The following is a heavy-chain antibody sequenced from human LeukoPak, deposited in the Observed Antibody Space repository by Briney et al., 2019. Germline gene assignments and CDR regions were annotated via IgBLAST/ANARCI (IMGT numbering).Heavy chain of an antibody. CDR3: ARVNSSWYYFDY. V-gene: IGHV4-39*07. J-gene: IGHJ4*02. D-gene: IGHD6-13*01. CDR2: IYYSGST. CDR1: GGSISSSSYY. Sequence: PSETLSLTCTVSGGSISSSSYYWGWIRQPPGKGLEWIGSIYYSGSTYYNPSLKSRVTVSVDTSNNQISLKLSSVTAADTAVYYCARVNSSWYYFDYWGQGTLVTVSS.